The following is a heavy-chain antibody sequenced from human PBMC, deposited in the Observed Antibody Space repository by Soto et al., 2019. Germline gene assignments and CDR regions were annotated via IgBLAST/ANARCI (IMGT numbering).Heavy chain of an antibody. CDR1: GFTFSDAR. CDR3: TTDLRRIAVVVGSTGYFNP. CDR2: IKSKSDGGTT. J-gene: IGHJ5*02. Sequence: GGSLRLSCAASGFTFSDARMSWVRQAPGKGLDWVGRIKSKSDGGTTEYAAPVRGRFTISRDDSKNTLYLQMNSLKTEDTAVYYCTTDLRRIAVVVGSTGYFNPWGQGTPVTVSS. D-gene: IGHD2-15*01. V-gene: IGHV3-15*01.